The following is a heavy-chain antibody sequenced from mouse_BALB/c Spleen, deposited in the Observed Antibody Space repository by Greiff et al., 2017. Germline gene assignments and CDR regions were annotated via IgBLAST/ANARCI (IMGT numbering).Heavy chain of an antibody. V-gene: IGHV2-2*02. J-gene: IGHJ4*01. CDR1: GFSLTSYG. Sequence: QVQLQQSGPGLVQPSQSLSITCTVSGFSLTSYGVHWVRQSPGKGLEWLGVIWSGGSTDYNAAFISRLSISKDNSKSQVFFKMNSLQANDTAIYYCASRSTMITTDAMDYWGQGTSVTVSS. CDR2: IWSGGST. CDR3: ASRSTMITTDAMDY. D-gene: IGHD2-4*01.